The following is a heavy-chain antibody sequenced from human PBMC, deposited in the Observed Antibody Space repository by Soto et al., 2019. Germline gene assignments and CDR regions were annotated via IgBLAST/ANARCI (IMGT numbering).Heavy chain of an antibody. D-gene: IGHD3-16*02. CDR3: ARDKMAPFRLGELSFLTATPENAFDI. V-gene: IGHV3-7*01. J-gene: IGHJ3*02. CDR2: IKLDGSEK. CDR1: GFTLSNYW. Sequence: EVQLVESGGGLVQPGGSLRFSCAASGFTLSNYWMTWVRQAPGKGLEWVANIKLDGSEKYYVDSVKGRFTISRDNAKNELYLQMNSLRVEDTAVYYCARDKMAPFRLGELSFLTATPENAFDIWGQGTMVTVSS.